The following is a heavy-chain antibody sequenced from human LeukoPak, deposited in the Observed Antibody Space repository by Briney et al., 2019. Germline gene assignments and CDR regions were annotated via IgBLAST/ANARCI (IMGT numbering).Heavy chain of an antibody. V-gene: IGHV5-51*01. CDR3: ARWGQGSGSYYHFDY. CDR2: IYPGDSDT. CDR1: GYSFTSYW. J-gene: IGHJ4*02. Sequence: GESLKISCKGSGYSFTSYWIGWVRQMPGKGLEWMGIIYPGDSDTRYSPSFQGQVTISADKSISTAYVQWSSLKASDTAMYYCARWGQGSGSYYHFDYWGQGTLVTVSS. D-gene: IGHD3-10*01.